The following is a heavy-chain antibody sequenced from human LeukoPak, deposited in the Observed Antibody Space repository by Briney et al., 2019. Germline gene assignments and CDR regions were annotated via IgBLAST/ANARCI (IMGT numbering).Heavy chain of an antibody. CDR3: AKPRGQLVRTGYYFDY. Sequence: PGGSLRLSCAASGFTFSTYGMHWVRQAPGKGLEWVAVISNDGSDKYYADSVKGRFTISRDNSKNTLYLQMNSLRAEDTAVYYCAKPRGQLVRTGYYFDYWGQGTLVTVSS. CDR2: ISNDGSDK. J-gene: IGHJ4*02. V-gene: IGHV3-30*18. D-gene: IGHD6-6*01. CDR1: GFTFSTYG.